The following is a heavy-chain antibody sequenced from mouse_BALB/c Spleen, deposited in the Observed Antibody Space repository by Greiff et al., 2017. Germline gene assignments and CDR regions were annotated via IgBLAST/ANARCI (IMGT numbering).Heavy chain of an antibody. D-gene: IGHD2-2*01. J-gene: IGHJ4*01. V-gene: IGHV14-1*02. CDR1: GFNIKDYY. CDR2: IDPENGNT. Sequence: VQLQQSGAELVRPGALVKLSCKASGFNIKDYYMHWVKQRPEQGLEWIGWIDPENGNTIYDPKFQGKASITADTSSNTAYLQLSSLTSEDTAVYYCARESYGYDSYYYAMGYWGQGTSDTVSS. CDR3: ARESYGYDSYYYAMGY.